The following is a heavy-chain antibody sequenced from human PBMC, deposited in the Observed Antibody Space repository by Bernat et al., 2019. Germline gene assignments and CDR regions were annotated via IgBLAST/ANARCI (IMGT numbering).Heavy chain of an antibody. J-gene: IGHJ2*01. D-gene: IGHD4-17*01. Sequence: QVQLQESGPGLVKPSETLSLTCTVSGGSISSYYWSWIRQPPGKGLEWIGYIYYSGSTNYNPSLKSRATISVDTSKNQFSLKLSSVTAADTAVDYCARGGDLYWYFELWGRGTLVTVSS. CDR2: IYYSGST. CDR3: ARGGDLYWYFEL. CDR1: GGSISSYY. V-gene: IGHV4-59*01.